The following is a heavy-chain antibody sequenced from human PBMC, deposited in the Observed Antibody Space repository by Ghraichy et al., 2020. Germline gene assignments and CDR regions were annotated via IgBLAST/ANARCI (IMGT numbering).Heavy chain of an antibody. CDR2: TWYDGSSD. J-gene: IGHJ4*02. D-gene: IGHD4-17*01. CDR3: VRDRGAYGDYVLDF. Sequence: GESLNISCAVSGFVFSRNAMHWVRQTPGKGLEWVALTWYDGSSDYYADSVKGRFTISRDNSKNTLYLQMHSLRVEDTAVYYCVRDRGAYGDYVLDFWGQGTLAPSPQ. CDR1: GFVFSRNA. V-gene: IGHV3-33*01.